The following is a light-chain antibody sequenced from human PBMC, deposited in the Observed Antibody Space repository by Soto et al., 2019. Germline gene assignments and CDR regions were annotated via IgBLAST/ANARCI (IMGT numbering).Light chain of an antibody. CDR1: XXXIGAGYD. V-gene: IGLV1-40*01. CDR3: QSYDSSLSGYV. CDR2: DNF. J-gene: IGLJ1*01. Sequence: QAVVTQPPSVSGXPXXXXTXSCTXSXXXIGAGYDVHWYQQLPGTAPKLLIYDNFNRPSGVPDRFSGSKSGTSASLAITGLQAEDEADYYCQSYDSSLSGYVFGTGTKLTVL.